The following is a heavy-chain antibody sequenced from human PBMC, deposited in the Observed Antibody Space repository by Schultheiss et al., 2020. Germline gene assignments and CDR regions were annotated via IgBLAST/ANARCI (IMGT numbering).Heavy chain of an antibody. CDR3: TTSTPDYYGSELTE. D-gene: IGHD3-10*01. CDR1: GGSISSSSYY. J-gene: IGHJ4*02. Sequence: ETLSLTCTVSGGSISSSSYYWGWIRQPPGKGLEWVANIKQDGSEKYYVDSVKGRFTISRDNSRNTLFLQMNSLKTEDTAVYYCTTSTPDYYGSELTEWGQGTLVTGSS. V-gene: IGHV3-7*03. CDR2: IKQDGSEK.